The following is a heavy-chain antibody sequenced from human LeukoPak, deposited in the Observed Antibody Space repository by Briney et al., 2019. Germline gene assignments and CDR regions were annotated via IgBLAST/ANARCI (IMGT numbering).Heavy chain of an antibody. J-gene: IGHJ3*02. CDR2: IKQDGSEK. D-gene: IGHD6-13*01. CDR3: ARDEAAADPSIGAFDI. CDR1: GFTLSSYW. V-gene: IGHV3-7*03. Sequence: PGGSLRLSCAASGFTLSSYWMSWVRQAPGKGLEWVANIKQDGSEKYYVDSVKGRFTISRDNAKNSLYLQMNSLRAEDTAVYYCARDEAAADPSIGAFDIWGQGTMVTVSS.